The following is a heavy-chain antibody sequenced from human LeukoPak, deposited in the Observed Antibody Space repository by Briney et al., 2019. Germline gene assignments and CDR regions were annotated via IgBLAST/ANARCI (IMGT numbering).Heavy chain of an antibody. J-gene: IGHJ4*02. CDR1: GGSISGSSHC. Sequence: SETLSLTCTVSGGSISGSSHCWGWIRQPPGKGLEWIGSFYCSGSTYYNPSLKSRVTISVDTSKNQFSLKLSSVTAADTAVYYCARLRSPVTILYYFDSWGQGTLVTVSS. D-gene: IGHD4-17*01. CDR2: FYCSGST. CDR3: ARLRSPVTILYYFDS. V-gene: IGHV4-39*01.